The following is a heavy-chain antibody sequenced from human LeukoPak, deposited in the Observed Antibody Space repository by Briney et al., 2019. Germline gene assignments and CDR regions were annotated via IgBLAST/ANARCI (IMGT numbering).Heavy chain of an antibody. CDR3: ARDFGETRPIVVVPAAIRGYYYGMDV. J-gene: IGHJ6*02. Sequence: ASVKVSCKASGYTFTSYGISWVRQAPGQGLEWMGWISAYNGNTNYAQKLQGRVTMTTDTSTSTAYMELRSLRSDDTAVYYCARDFGETRPIVVVPAAIRGYYYGMDVWGQGTTVTVSS. V-gene: IGHV1-18*01. D-gene: IGHD2-2*02. CDR1: GYTFTSYG. CDR2: ISAYNGNT.